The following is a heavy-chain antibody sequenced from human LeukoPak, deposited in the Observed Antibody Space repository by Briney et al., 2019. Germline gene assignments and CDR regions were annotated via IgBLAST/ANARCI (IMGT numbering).Heavy chain of an antibody. CDR2: IKSNSYGGTT. D-gene: IGHD5-18*01. Sequence: PGGSLRLSCAASGFTFNNAWMSWVRQAPGKGLEWVGRIKSNSYGGTTDYAAPVKGIFITSRDDSKNTLYLHMNSLKSEDTAMYYCTTDGYMISHTFDFWGQGTMVTVSS. V-gene: IGHV3-15*01. CDR1: GFTFNNAW. CDR3: TTDGYMISHTFDF. J-gene: IGHJ3*01.